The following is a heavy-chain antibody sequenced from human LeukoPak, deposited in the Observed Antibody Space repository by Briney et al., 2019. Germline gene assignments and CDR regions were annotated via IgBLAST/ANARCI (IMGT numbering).Heavy chain of an antibody. J-gene: IGHJ6*02. CDR2: IIPIFGTA. Sequence: SVKVSCKASGGTFSSYAISWVRQAPGQGLEWMGGIIPIFGTANYAQKFQGRVTITADESTSTAYMELSSLRSEDTAVYYCARGPSPLSHEVYYYYYGMDVWGQGTTVTVSS. CDR1: GGTFSSYA. CDR3: ARGPSPLSHEVYYYYYGMDV. V-gene: IGHV1-69*13.